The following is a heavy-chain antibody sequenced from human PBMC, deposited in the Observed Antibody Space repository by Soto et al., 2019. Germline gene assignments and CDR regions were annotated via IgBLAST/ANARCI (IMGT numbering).Heavy chain of an antibody. CDR2: IWYDGSNK. V-gene: IGHV3-33*01. D-gene: IGHD5-18*01. CDR3: ARDLAYSYGPGYY. J-gene: IGHJ4*02. Sequence: VGSLRLSCAASGFTFSSYGMHWVRQAPGKGLEWVAVIWYDGSNKYYADSVKGRFTISRDNSKNTLYLQMNSLRAEDTAVYYCARDLAYSYGPGYYCGQGTLVTVSS. CDR1: GFTFSSYG.